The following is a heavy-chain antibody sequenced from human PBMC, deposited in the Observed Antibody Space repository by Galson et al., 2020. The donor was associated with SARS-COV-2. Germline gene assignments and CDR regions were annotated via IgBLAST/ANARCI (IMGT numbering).Heavy chain of an antibody. J-gene: IGHJ5*01. CDR2: ISGTGNSK. CDR1: GFTFSNHG. V-gene: IGHV3-23*01. D-gene: IGHD5-12*01. Sequence: GESLKISCATSGFTFSNHGMSWVRQAPGEGLEWVAGISGTGNSKYYADSVRDWFTISRDNSKNTVSLQMNSLRAEDTAVYYCAKDRDIVATNFDSWGQGILVTVSS. CDR3: AKDRDIVATNFDS.